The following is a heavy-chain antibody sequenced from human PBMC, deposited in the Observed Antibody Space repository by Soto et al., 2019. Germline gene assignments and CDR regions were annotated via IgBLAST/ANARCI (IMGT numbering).Heavy chain of an antibody. CDR3: ARQLGSSGVSLTD. V-gene: IGHV5-10-1*01. D-gene: IGHD3-22*01. CDR1: GYSFTSYW. J-gene: IGHJ4*02. Sequence: PGESLKISCKGSGYSFTSYWISWVRQMPGKGLEWMGRIDPSDSYTNYSPSFQGYVTISADKSISTAYLQWSSLKASDTAMYYCARQLGSSGVSLTDWGQGTLVTVSS. CDR2: IDPSDSYT.